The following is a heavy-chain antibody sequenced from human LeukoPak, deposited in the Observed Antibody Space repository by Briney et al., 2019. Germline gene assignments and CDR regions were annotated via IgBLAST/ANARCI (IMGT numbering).Heavy chain of an antibody. CDR3: ARDKNTAVSAFDP. D-gene: IGHD5-18*01. CDR1: GYIFIDYY. Sequence: ASVKVSCKTSGYIFIDYYLHWVRQAPGQGLEWMGWINPNNGGTHYAQKFQGRVTVTRDTSIRTAYMELSELRSDDTALYYCARDKNTAVSAFDPWGQGTLVTVSS. CDR2: INPNNGGT. J-gene: IGHJ5*02. V-gene: IGHV1-2*02.